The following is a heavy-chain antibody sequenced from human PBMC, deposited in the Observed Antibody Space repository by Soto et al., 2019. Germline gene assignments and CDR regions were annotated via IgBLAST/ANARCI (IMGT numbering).Heavy chain of an antibody. CDR2: IKQDGSEK. CDR1: GFTFSSFW. J-gene: IGHJ6*02. V-gene: IGHV3-7*01. Sequence: GGSLRLSCAASGFTFSSFWMTWVRQAPGKGLEWVANIKQDGSEKYYVDSVKGRFTISRDNAKSSLYLQMNSLRAEDTAVYYCARVDRAAMDVWGQGTTVTVSS. CDR3: ARVDRAAMDV.